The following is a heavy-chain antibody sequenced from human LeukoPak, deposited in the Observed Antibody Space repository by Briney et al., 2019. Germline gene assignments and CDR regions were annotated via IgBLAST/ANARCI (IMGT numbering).Heavy chain of an antibody. J-gene: IGHJ4*02. D-gene: IGHD5-18*01. Sequence: SETLSLTCTVSGGSISNYYWSWIRQSPGKVLEWIAYIHSSGSTNYNPSLKSRVIISVDTSKTQFSLNLSSMTAADTAVYYCARSIGYSYGYGYFDYWGQGTLVTVSS. V-gene: IGHV4-59*01. CDR1: GGSISNYY. CDR3: ARSIGYSYGYGYFDY. CDR2: IHSSGST.